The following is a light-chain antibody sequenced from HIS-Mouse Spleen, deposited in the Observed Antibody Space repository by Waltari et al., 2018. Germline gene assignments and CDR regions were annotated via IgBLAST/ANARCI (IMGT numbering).Light chain of an antibody. CDR2: DVS. V-gene: IGLV2-11*01. CDR3: CSYAGSYTYV. J-gene: IGLJ1*01. CDR1: SSDVGGYNY. Sequence: QSALTQPRSVSGSPGQSVTISCTGTSSDVGGYNYVSWYQHHPGKAPQLMIYDVSKRPSGVPDRFSGSKSGNTASLTISGLQAEDEADYYCCSYAGSYTYVFGTGTKVTVL.